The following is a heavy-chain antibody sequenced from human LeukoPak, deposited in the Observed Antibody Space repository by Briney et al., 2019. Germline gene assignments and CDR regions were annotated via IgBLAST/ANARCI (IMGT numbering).Heavy chain of an antibody. V-gene: IGHV4-61*01. J-gene: IGHJ5*02. CDR2: IYYSGST. CDR1: GGSVSSGSYY. D-gene: IGHD2-2*01. CDR3: ARGRPNSLGYCSSTSCYGRWFDP. Sequence: SETLSLTCTVSGGSVSSGSYYWNWIRQPPGKVLEWIGYIYYSGSTNYNPSLKSRVTISVDTSKNQFSLKLSSVTAADTAVYYCARGRPNSLGYCSSTSCYGRWFDPWGQGTLVTVSS.